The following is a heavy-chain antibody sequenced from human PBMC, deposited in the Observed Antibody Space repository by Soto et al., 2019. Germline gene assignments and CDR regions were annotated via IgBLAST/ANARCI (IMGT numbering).Heavy chain of an antibody. CDR2: ISHDGSNK. D-gene: IGHD1-26*01. Sequence: QVQLVESGGGVVQAGGSQRLSCAASAFSFSKYVMHWVRQAPGKGLEWVALISHDGSNKYYADFVKGRFIISIDNFQNSLYLRMNSLRAEDTAVYYCAKGRSQWELCSPYDYWGQGSLVTVSS. CDR1: AFSFSKYV. J-gene: IGHJ4*02. CDR3: AKGRSQWELCSPYDY. V-gene: IGHV3-30*18.